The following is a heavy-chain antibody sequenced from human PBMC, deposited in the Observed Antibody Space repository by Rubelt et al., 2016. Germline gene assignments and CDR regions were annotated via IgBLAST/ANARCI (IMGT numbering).Heavy chain of an antibody. D-gene: IGHD1-1*01. CDR1: GGSISSYY. V-gene: IGHV4-59*08. CDR2: IYYSGST. CDR3: ARQLERRRYFDY. J-gene: IGHJ4*02. Sequence: QVQLQESGPGLVKPSETLSLTCTVSGGSISSYYWSWIRQPPGKGLEWIGYIYYSGSTNYNPSLKSRVTMSVDTSKNQFSLKLSSVTAADTAVYYCARQLERRRYFDYWGQGTLVTVSS.